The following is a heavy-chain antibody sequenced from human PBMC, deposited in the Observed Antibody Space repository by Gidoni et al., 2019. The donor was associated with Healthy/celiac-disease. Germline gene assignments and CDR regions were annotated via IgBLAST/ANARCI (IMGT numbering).Heavy chain of an antibody. CDR1: GSSFTSYW. CDR3: ARPDYYDSSGYYGGRDY. J-gene: IGHJ4*02. Sequence: EVQLVQSGAEVKKPGESLKISCKGSGSSFTSYWIGWVRQMPGKGLDWIGIIYPGDSDTRYSPSFQGQVTISADKSISTAYLQWSSLKASDTAMYYCARPDYYDSSGYYGGRDYWGQGTLVTVSS. D-gene: IGHD3-22*01. V-gene: IGHV5-51*01. CDR2: IYPGDSDT.